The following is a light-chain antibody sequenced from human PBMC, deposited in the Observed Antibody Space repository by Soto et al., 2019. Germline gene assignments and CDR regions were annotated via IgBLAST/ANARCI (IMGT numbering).Light chain of an antibody. J-gene: IGLJ2*01. CDR1: TSDVGGHNY. CDR3: TSYTSSSTVI. CDR2: EVT. V-gene: IGLV2-14*01. Sequence: QSVLTQPASVSGSPGQSITISCTGSTSDVGGHNYVSWYQQHPGKAPRLMIYEVTNRPSGISNRSSGSKSGNTASLTISGLKAEDEADYYCTSYTSSSTVIFGGGTKLTVL.